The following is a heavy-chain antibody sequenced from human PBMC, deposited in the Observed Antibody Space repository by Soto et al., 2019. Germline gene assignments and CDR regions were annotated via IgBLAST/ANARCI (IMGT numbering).Heavy chain of an antibody. Sequence: VFLKNSCHGSGYNLTNYWIAWVSQVSGKGLEWMGMIYGDDSNTKYSSSFQGQVTISVDKSMNTAYLQWGSLKASDTAMYYCARVRFGDYQRAFEYWGQGTLVTVSS. CDR2: IYGDDSNT. CDR3: ARVRFGDYQRAFEY. CDR1: GYNLTNYW. V-gene: IGHV5-51*01. J-gene: IGHJ4*02. D-gene: IGHD3-10*01.